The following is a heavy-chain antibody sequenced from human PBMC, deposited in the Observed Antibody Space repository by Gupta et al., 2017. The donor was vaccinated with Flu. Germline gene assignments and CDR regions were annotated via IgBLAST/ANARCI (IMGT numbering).Heavy chain of an antibody. D-gene: IGHD6-19*01. CDR2: ISYDGRNE. V-gene: IGHV3-33*05. Sequence: QVQLVESGGGVVQTGKSLRLSCVASAFNFASHTMHWVRQAPGKGLEWVALISYDGRNEYYADSVRGRFTISRDISKNMLYLQMNSLRVEDTAVYYCARCAVPGSPSTADYFDYWGQGTLVTVSS. J-gene: IGHJ4*02. CDR3: ARCAVPGSPSTADYFDY. CDR1: AFNFASHT.